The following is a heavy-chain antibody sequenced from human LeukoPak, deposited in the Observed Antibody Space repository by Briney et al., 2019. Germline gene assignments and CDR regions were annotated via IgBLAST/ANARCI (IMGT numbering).Heavy chain of an antibody. CDR1: GGSIGSGGYY. V-gene: IGHV4-31*03. D-gene: IGHD3-22*01. Sequence: PSQTLSLTCTVSGGSIGSGGYYWSWIRQHPGKGLEWIGYIYYSGSTYYNPSLKSRVTISVDTSKNQFSLKLSSVTAADTAVYYCASGNYYDSSGYSDFDYWGQGTLVTVSS. J-gene: IGHJ4*02. CDR2: IYYSGST. CDR3: ASGNYYDSSGYSDFDY.